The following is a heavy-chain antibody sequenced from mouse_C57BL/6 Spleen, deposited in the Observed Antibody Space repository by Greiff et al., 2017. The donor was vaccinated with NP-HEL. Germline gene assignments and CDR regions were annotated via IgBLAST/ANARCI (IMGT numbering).Heavy chain of an antibody. J-gene: IGHJ4*01. D-gene: IGHD2-4*01. CDR2: IYPGDGDT. CDR1: GYAFSSYW. V-gene: IGHV1-80*01. CDR3: ARRGMITTPYYAMDY. Sequence: VQLQQSGAELVKPGASVKISCKASGYAFSSYWMNWVKQRPGKGLEWIGQIYPGDGDTNYNGKFKGKATLTADKSSSTAYMQLSSLTSEDSAVYFCARRGMITTPYYAMDYWGQGTSVTVSS.